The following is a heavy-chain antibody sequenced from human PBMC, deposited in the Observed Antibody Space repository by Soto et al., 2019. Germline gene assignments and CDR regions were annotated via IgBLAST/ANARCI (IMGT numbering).Heavy chain of an antibody. J-gene: IGHJ1*01. CDR3: ARATTRYYDSSGYYYVSEYFQH. CDR1: GYTFTSYY. CDR2: INPSGGST. D-gene: IGHD3-22*01. Sequence: QVQLVQSGAEVKKPGASVKVSCKASGYTFTSYYMHWVRQAPGQGLEWMGIINPSGGSTSYAQKFHGRVTMTRDASTSTVYMELSSLRSEDTAVYYCARATTRYYDSSGYYYVSEYFQHWGQGTLVTVSS. V-gene: IGHV1-46*01.